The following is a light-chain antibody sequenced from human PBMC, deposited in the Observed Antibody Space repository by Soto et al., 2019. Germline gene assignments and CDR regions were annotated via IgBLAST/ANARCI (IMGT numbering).Light chain of an antibody. V-gene: IGKV3-15*01. CDR3: QQYNNWPPLT. CDR2: GAS. Sequence: EIVMTQSPATLSVSPGERATLSCRASQSVSSSLAWYQQNPGQAPRLLIYGASTRATGIPARFSGSGSGTDFTLNINSLQSEDFAIYYCQQYNNWPPLTFGGGTKVEIK. CDR1: QSVSSS. J-gene: IGKJ4*01.